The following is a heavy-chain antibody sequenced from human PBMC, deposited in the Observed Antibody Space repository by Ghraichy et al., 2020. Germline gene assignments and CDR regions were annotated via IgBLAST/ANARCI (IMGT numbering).Heavy chain of an antibody. CDR1: GGSFSGYY. V-gene: IGHV4-34*01. CDR3: ARGRRWLQLGWFDP. CDR2: INHSGST. J-gene: IGHJ5*02. D-gene: IGHD5-24*01. Sequence: SETLSLTCAVYGGSFSGYYWSWIRQPPGKGLEWIGEINHSGSTNYNPSLKSRVTISVDTSKNQFSLKLSSVTAADTAVYYCARGRRWLQLGWFDPWGQGTLVTVSS.